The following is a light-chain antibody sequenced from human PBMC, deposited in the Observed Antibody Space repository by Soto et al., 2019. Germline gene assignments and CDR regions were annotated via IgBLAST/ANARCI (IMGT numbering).Light chain of an antibody. J-gene: IGLJ2*01. CDR1: SSDVGSYNL. V-gene: IGLV2-23*03. Sequence: QSALTQPASVSGSPGQSITISCTGTSSDVGSYNLVSWYQQHPGKAPKLMIYEGSKRPAGVSNRFSASKSGNTASLTISGLQAEDEADYYCYSYAGSNTFEVFGGGTKLTVL. CDR2: EGS. CDR3: YSYAGSNTFEV.